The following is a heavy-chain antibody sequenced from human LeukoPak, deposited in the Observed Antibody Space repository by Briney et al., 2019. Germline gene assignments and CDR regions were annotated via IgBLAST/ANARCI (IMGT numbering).Heavy chain of an antibody. J-gene: IGHJ4*02. CDR2: INHSGST. CDR3: ASVNYVDYGFDY. Sequence: SETLCLTCAVYGGSFSGYYWSWIRQPPGEGLEWIGEINHSGSTNYNPSLKSRVTISVDTSKNQFSLKLASMTAADAAIFYCASVNYVDYGFDYWGQGTLVTVSS. CDR1: GGSFSGYY. V-gene: IGHV4-34*01. D-gene: IGHD4-17*01.